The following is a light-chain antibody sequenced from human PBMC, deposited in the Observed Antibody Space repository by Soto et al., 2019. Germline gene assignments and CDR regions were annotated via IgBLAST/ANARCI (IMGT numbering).Light chain of an antibody. CDR3: QHYNSYSEA. CDR1: QSISNH. Sequence: DIQMTQSPSSLSASVGDRVTITCRASQSISNHLNWYQQKPGKAPKLLINDASSLQSGVPSRFSGSGSGTDFTLTITSLQPEDFATYHCQHYNSYSEAFGQGTKVELK. J-gene: IGKJ1*01. CDR2: DAS. V-gene: IGKV1-39*01.